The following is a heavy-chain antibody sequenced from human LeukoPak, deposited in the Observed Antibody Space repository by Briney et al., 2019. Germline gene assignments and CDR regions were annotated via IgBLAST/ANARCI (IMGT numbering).Heavy chain of an antibody. CDR3: ARERVMYYYGAGSPDY. J-gene: IGHJ4*02. D-gene: IGHD3-10*01. Sequence: GGSLRLSCAASGFTFSRYWMHWVRQGPGKGLVWVSRINSDGSSTTYADSVKGRCTISRDNAKNTLYLQMNSLRAEDTAVYYCARERVMYYYGAGSPDYWGQGTLVTVSS. V-gene: IGHV3-74*01. CDR2: INSDGSST. CDR1: GFTFSRYW.